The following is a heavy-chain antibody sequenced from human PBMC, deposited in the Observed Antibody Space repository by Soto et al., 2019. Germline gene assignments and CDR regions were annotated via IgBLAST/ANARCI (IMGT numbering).Heavy chain of an antibody. D-gene: IGHD2-15*01. J-gene: IGHJ4*02. CDR2: IHSDGST. CDR3: ARDASSPFDY. Sequence: QAGGSLRLSCSVAGFTVNDSMSWVRQASGKVLECVSFIHSDGSTHYTDSVRGRFTISRDNSKNTLYLQMDRLRVDDTAVYFCARDASSPFDYWGQGTLVTVSS. V-gene: IGHV3-53*01. CDR1: GFTVNDS.